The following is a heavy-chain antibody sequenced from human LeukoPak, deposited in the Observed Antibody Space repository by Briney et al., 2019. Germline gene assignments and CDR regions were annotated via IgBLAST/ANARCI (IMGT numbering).Heavy chain of an antibody. V-gene: IGHV3-21*01. J-gene: IGHJ3*02. D-gene: IGHD3-9*01. CDR1: GFTFSSYS. Sequence: PGGSLRLSCAASGFTFSSYSMNWVRQAPGKGLEWVSSISSSSSYIYYADSVKGRFTISRDNAKNSLYLQMNSLRAEDTAVYYCAREAKKGYFDWFHRDDAFDIWGQGTMVTVSS. CDR3: AREAKKGYFDWFHRDDAFDI. CDR2: ISSSSSYI.